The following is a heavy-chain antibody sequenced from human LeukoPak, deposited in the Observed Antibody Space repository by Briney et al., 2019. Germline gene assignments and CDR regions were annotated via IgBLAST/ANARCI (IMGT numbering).Heavy chain of an antibody. CDR2: ISSSSSTI. V-gene: IGHV3-48*01. J-gene: IGHJ4*02. Sequence: GGSLRLSCAASGFTFSSYSMNWVRQAPGKGLEWVSYISSSSSTIYYADSVKGRFTISRDNAKNSLYLQMNSLRAEDTAVYYCARVGGYSYGRFFDYWGQGTLVTVSS. CDR1: GFTFSSYS. CDR3: ARVGGYSYGRFFDY. D-gene: IGHD5-18*01.